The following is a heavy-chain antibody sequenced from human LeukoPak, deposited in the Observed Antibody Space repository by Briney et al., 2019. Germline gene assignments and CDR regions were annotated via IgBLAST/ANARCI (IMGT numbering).Heavy chain of an antibody. CDR3: ARKFTNDIVVVVAATAYFDY. D-gene: IGHD2-15*01. Sequence: SETLSLTCAVYGGSFSGYYWSWIRQPPGKGLEWIGEINHSGSTNYNPSLKSRVTISVDTSKNQFSLKLSSVTAADTAVYYCARKFTNDIVVVVAATAYFDYWGQGTLVTVSS. CDR2: INHSGST. J-gene: IGHJ4*02. CDR1: GGSFSGYY. V-gene: IGHV4-34*01.